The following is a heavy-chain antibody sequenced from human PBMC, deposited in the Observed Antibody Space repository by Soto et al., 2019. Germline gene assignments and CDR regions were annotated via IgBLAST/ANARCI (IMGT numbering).Heavy chain of an antibody. CDR3: AKDVTEWELLCDY. CDR1: GFTFSSYG. CDR2: ISYDGSNK. Sequence: GGSQRLSCADSGFTFSSYGMHWVRQAPGKGLEWVAVISYDGSNKSYADSVKGRFTISRDNSKNTLYLQMNSLRAEDTAVYYCAKDVTEWELLCDYWCQGTWVTVSS. J-gene: IGHJ4*02. V-gene: IGHV3-30*18. D-gene: IGHD1-26*01.